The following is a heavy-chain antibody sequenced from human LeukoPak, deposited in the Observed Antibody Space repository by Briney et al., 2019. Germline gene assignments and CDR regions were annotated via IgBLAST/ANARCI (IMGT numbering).Heavy chain of an antibody. J-gene: IGHJ4*02. V-gene: IGHV4-34*01. Sequence: PSETLSLTCAVYGGSFSGYYWSWVRQTPGKGLEWIGEINHSGNTNYNPSLKSRATISVDTSKNQFSLKLNSVTAADTAVYCCATASSGVVVIAYWGQGTLVTVSS. CDR2: INHSGNT. CDR1: GGSFSGYY. CDR3: ATASSGVVVIAY. D-gene: IGHD3-22*01.